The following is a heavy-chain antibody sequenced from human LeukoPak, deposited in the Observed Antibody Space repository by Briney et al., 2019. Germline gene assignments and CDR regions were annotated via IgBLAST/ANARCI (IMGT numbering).Heavy chain of an antibody. J-gene: IGHJ4*02. CDR2: ISGSGGST. CDR3: AKDQSHIVVVPAAPGY. D-gene: IGHD2-2*01. V-gene: IGHV3-23*01. Sequence: GGSLRLSCAASGFTLRSYTMNWVRQAPGKGLEWVSAISGSGGSTYYADSVKGRFTISRDNSKNTLYLQMNSLRAEDTAVYYCAKDQSHIVVVPAAPGYWGQGTLVTVPS. CDR1: GFTLRSYT.